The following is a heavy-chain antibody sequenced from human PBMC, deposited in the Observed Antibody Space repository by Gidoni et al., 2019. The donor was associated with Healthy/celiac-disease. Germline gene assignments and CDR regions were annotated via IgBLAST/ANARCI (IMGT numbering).Heavy chain of an antibody. CDR1: GGSFTGYY. V-gene: IGHV4-34*01. Sequence: QVQLQQWGACLLKPSETLSLTCAAYGGSFTGYYWSWIRQPPGKGLEWLGEINHSGSTNYNPSLKSRVTISVDTSKNQFSLKLSSVTAADTAVYYCARGRGAYGSGSYRVGEYYFDYWGQGTLVTVSS. CDR3: ARGRGAYGSGSYRVGEYYFDY. J-gene: IGHJ4*02. CDR2: INHSGST. D-gene: IGHD3-10*01.